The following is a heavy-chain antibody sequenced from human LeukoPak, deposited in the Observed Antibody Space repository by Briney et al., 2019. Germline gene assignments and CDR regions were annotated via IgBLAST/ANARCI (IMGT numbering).Heavy chain of an antibody. CDR3: AAFILWLFDP. V-gene: IGHV4-39*07. J-gene: IGHJ5*02. CDR2: IYYSEST. CDR1: GGSISSSNYY. Sequence: PSETLSLTCTVSGGSISSSNYYWGWIRQPPGKGLEWIGNIYYSESTYSKPSLKSRVTISVDTSKNQFSLKLSSVTAADTAVYYCAAFILWLFDPWGQGTLVTVSS. D-gene: IGHD2-21*01.